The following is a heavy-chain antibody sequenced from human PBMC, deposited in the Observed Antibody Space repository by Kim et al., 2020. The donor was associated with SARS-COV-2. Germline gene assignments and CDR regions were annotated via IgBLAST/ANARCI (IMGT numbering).Heavy chain of an antibody. J-gene: IGHJ4*02. Sequence: SVKGRFTISRDNAKNTLYLQMNSLRAEDTAVYYCARDLGRSYSSSWHIGYWGQGTLVTVSS. D-gene: IGHD6-13*01. CDR3: ARDLGRSYSSSWHIGY. V-gene: IGHV3-74*01.